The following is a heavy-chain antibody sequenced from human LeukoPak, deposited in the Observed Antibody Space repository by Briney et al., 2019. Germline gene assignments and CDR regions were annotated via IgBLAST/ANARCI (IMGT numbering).Heavy chain of an antibody. J-gene: IGHJ6*03. Sequence: PSETLSLTCTVSGGSISRYWSWIRQPPGKGLEWIGYIYYSGITNYNPSLKSRVTISVHTSKNQFSLKLSSVTAADTAVYYCARVYSYDYYYMDVWGKGTTVTISS. D-gene: IGHD5-18*01. V-gene: IGHV4-59*08. CDR2: IYYSGIT. CDR3: ARVYSYDYYYMDV. CDR1: GGSISRY.